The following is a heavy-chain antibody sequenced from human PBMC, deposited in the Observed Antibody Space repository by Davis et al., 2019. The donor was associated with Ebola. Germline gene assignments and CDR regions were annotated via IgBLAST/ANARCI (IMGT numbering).Heavy chain of an antibody. V-gene: IGHV1-69*01. CDR1: GYSFTSYW. Sequence: KISCKGSGYSFTSYWIGWVRQAPGQGLEWMGGIIPIFGTANYAQKFQGRVTITADESTSTAYMELSSLRSEDTAVYYCARKRDLEYSSSEFDYWGQGTLVTVSS. J-gene: IGHJ4*02. CDR3: ARKRDLEYSSSEFDY. D-gene: IGHD6-6*01. CDR2: IIPIFGTA.